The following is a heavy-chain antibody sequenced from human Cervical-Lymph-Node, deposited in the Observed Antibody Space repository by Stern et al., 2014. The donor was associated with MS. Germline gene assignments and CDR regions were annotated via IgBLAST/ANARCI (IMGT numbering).Heavy chain of an antibody. CDR3: ARDAALFGRNPLDY. Sequence: VQLVQSGAEVKKPGASVKVSCKASGYTFTSYGISWVRQAPGPGLEWMGLISAYNGNTDYAQKLQGRVTMTTDTSTSTAYMELRSLRSDDTAVYYCARDAALFGRNPLDYWGQGTLVTVSS. J-gene: IGHJ4*02. CDR2: ISAYNGNT. D-gene: IGHD3/OR15-3a*01. CDR1: GYTFTSYG. V-gene: IGHV1-18*01.